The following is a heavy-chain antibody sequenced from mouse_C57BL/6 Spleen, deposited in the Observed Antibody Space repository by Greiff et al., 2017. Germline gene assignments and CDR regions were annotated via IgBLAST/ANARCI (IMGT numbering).Heavy chain of an antibody. J-gene: IGHJ3*01. CDR1: GYTFTDYY. CDR2: IYPGSGNT. V-gene: IGHV1-84*01. D-gene: IGHD1-1*01. Sequence: LEESGPELVKPGASVKISCKASGYTFTDYYINWVKQRPGQGLEWIGWIYPGSGNTKYNEKFKGKATLTVDTSSSTAYMQLSSLTSEDSAVYFCAREGDYYGSSYTVWFAYWGQGTLVTVS. CDR3: AREGDYYGSSYTVWFAY.